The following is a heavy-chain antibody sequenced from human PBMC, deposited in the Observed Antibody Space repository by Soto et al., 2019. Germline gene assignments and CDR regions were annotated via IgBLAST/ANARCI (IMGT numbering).Heavy chain of an antibody. CDR1: GDSVSSSSYY. Sequence: LQLQESGPGLVRPSETLSLTCTISGDSVSSSSYYWGWIRQPPGKGLEWIGSLYYSEATYYNPSLKSRVTISVDTSKNQFSLKLNSVTAADTAVYSCASGPGWFDPWGQGTLVIVSS. CDR2: LYYSEAT. J-gene: IGHJ5*02. CDR3: ASGPGWFDP. V-gene: IGHV4-39*01.